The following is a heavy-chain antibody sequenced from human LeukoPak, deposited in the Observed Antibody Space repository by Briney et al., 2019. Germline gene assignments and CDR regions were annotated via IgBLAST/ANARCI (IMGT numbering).Heavy chain of an antibody. CDR2: IYYSGST. CDR1: GGSISSSSYY. Sequence: SETLPLTCTVSGGSISSSSYYWGWIRQPPGKGLEWIGSIYYSGSTYYNPSLKSRVTISVETSKNQFSLKLSSVTAVDTTAYYCARHWSVVPHQYYYDSSGYYFDYWGQGTLVTVSS. D-gene: IGHD3-22*01. CDR3: ARHWSVVPHQYYYDSSGYYFDY. J-gene: IGHJ4*02. V-gene: IGHV4-39*01.